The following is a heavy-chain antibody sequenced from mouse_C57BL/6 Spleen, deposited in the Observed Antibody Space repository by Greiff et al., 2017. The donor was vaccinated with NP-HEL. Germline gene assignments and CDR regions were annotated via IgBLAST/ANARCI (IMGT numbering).Heavy chain of an antibody. CDR3: AREGSTMVTTGAMDY. J-gene: IGHJ4*01. CDR2: IYPGDGDT. V-gene: IGHV1-80*01. Sequence: QVQLQQSGAELVKPGASVKISCKASGYAFSSYWMNWVKQRPGKGLEWIGQIYPGDGDTNYNGKFKGKATLTADKSSSTAYMQLSSLTSEDSAVYFCAREGSTMVTTGAMDYWGQGTSVTVSS. D-gene: IGHD2-2*01. CDR1: GYAFSSYW.